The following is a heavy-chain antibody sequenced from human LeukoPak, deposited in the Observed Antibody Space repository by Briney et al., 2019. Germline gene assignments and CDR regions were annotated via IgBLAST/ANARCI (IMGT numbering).Heavy chain of an antibody. Sequence: ASVKVSCKASGYTFTSYYMHWVRQAPGQGLEWMGIINPSGGSTSYAQKFQSRVTMTRDMSTSTVYMELSSLRSEDTAVYYCARVGSGVYGGNYFDYWGQGTLVTVSS. D-gene: IGHD3-10*01. J-gene: IGHJ4*02. CDR1: GYTFTSYY. CDR3: ARVGSGVYGGNYFDY. CDR2: INPSGGST. V-gene: IGHV1-46*01.